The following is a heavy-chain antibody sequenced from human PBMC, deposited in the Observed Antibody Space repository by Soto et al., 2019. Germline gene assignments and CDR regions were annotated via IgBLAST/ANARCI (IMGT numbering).Heavy chain of an antibody. D-gene: IGHD4-17*01. Sequence: EVQLVESGGGLVQPGGSLRLSCAASGFTFSSYWMSWVRQAPGKGLEWVANIKQDGSEKYYVDSVKGRFTISRDNAKNSLYLQMNSLRAEDTAVYYWARYGGPNYGDYFDYWGQGTLVTVSS. CDR1: GFTFSSYW. J-gene: IGHJ4*02. V-gene: IGHV3-7*01. CDR2: IKQDGSEK. CDR3: ARYGGPNYGDYFDY.